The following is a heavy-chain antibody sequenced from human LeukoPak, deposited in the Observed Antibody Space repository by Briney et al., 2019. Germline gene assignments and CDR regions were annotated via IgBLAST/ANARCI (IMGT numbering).Heavy chain of an antibody. J-gene: IGHJ3*02. CDR3: ASCIVVVPTAIGSCAFDI. V-gene: IGHV1-69*06. D-gene: IGHD2-2*01. Sequence: SVKVSCKASGGTFSSYAISWVRQVPGQGLEWMGGIIPIFGTANYAQKFQGRVTITADKSTSTAYMELSSLRSEDTAVYYCASCIVVVPTAIGSCAFDIWGQGTMVTVSS. CDR2: IIPIFGTA. CDR1: GGTFSSYA.